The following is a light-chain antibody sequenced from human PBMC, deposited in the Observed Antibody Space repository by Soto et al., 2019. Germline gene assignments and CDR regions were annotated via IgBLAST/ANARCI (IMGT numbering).Light chain of an antibody. CDR3: QKFNAVPT. J-gene: IGKJ4*01. Sequence: DIQMTQSPSSLSASVGDRVTITCRASQAINNYLAWYQQKPGKVPTLLISAASTLQSGGPSRFSGSGSGTDYTLTIRSLQPEDVSTYYCQKFNAVPTFGGGTKVEI. V-gene: IGKV1-27*01. CDR1: QAINNY. CDR2: AAS.